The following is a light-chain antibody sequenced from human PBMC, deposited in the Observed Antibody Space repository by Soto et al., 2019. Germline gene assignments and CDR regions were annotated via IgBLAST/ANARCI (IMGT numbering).Light chain of an antibody. Sequence: ETVLTQSPATLSLSPGERATLSCRASQSVGSYLAWYQQKPCQAPRLLIYDASTRATGIPARFSGSGSGTDFTLTISKLETEDFAVYYCQQRSNWPPLLTFGGGTKVEIK. CDR2: DAS. CDR1: QSVGSY. V-gene: IGKV3-11*01. J-gene: IGKJ4*01. CDR3: QQRSNWPPLLT.